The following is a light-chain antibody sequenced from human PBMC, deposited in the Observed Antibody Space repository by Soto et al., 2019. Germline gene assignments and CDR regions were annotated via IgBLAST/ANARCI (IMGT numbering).Light chain of an antibody. J-gene: IGLJ1*01. CDR3: SSYTSSSTYV. Sequence: QSALTQPASVSGSPGQSITISCTGTSSDIGSYNYVSWYQQHPGKAPRLMIPDVNNRPSGVSNRFSGSKSGNTASLTISGLQAEDEADYYCSSYTSSSTYVFGTGTKLTVL. V-gene: IGLV2-14*01. CDR1: SSDIGSYNY. CDR2: DVN.